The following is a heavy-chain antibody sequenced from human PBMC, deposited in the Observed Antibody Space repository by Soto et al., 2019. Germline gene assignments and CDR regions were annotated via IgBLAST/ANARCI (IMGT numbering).Heavy chain of an antibody. CDR3: ARLNYYDSSGYYSYYYYGMDV. D-gene: IGHD3-22*01. V-gene: IGHV5-51*01. CDR2: IYPGDSDT. CDR1: GYSFTSYW. Sequence: GESLKISCKGSGYSFTSYWIGWVRQMPGKGLEWMGIIYPGDSDTRYSPSFQGQVTISADKSISTAYLQWSSLKASDTAMYYCARLNYYDSSGYYSYYYYGMDVWGQGTTVTVS. J-gene: IGHJ6*02.